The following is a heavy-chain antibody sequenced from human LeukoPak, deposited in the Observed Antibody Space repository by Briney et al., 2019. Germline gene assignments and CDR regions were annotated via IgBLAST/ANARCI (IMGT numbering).Heavy chain of an antibody. D-gene: IGHD6-19*01. CDR3: ARDIWGEQWLPNPDFDY. Sequence: PGGSLRLSCAASGFTFSDYYMSWIRQAPGKGLEWVSYISSSGSTIYYADSVKGRFTISRDNAKNSLYLQMNSLRAEDTAVYYCARDIWGEQWLPNPDFDYWGQGTLVTVSS. V-gene: IGHV3-11*01. CDR2: ISSSGSTI. J-gene: IGHJ4*02. CDR1: GFTFSDYY.